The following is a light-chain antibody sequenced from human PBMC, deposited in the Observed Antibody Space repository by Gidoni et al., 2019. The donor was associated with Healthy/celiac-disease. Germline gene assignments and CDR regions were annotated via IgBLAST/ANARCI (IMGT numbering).Light chain of an antibody. J-gene: IGKJ1*01. CDR3: QQYGSSAPT. V-gene: IGKV3-20*01. Sequence: EIVLTQSPGTLSLSPGESATLSCRASQSVSSSYLAWYQQKPGQAPRLLIYGAACRATGIPDRFSGSGSGTDFTLTISRLEPEDFAVYYCQQYGSSAPTFGQXTKVEIK. CDR1: QSVSSSY. CDR2: GAA.